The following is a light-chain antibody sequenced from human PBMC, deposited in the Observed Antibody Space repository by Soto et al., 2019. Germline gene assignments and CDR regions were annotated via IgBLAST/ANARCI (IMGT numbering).Light chain of an antibody. CDR2: DVN. CDR3: TSYTPANTLA. CDR1: SRDIGAYIY. Sequence: QSVLTQPASVSGSPGQSITISCTGTSRDIGAYIYVSWFQQYPGRAPKCMIYDVNNRPSGVSNRFSGSKSGNTASLTISGLQAEDEAVYFCTSYTPANTLALGGGTKLTVL. V-gene: IGLV2-14*01. J-gene: IGLJ2*01.